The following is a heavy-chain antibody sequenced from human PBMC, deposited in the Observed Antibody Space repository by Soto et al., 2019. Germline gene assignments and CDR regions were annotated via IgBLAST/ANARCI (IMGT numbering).Heavy chain of an antibody. J-gene: IGHJ4*02. D-gene: IGHD3-22*01. CDR3: ATRKGDYYDSSGYHYYFDY. CDR1: GYTFTGYY. Sequence: QVQLVQSGAEVKKPGASVKVSCKASGYTFTGYYMHWVRRAPGQGLEWMGWINPNSGGTKSAQKFQGRVTMTRDTSISTAYMELSRLRSDDTAVYYCATRKGDYYDSSGYHYYFDYWGQGTLVTVSS. V-gene: IGHV1-2*02. CDR2: INPNSGGT.